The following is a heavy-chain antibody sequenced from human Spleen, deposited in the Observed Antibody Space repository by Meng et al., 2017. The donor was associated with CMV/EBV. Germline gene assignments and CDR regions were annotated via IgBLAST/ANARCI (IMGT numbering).Heavy chain of an antibody. CDR2: ISWNGGIV. CDR3: VKDESAYFYGLDV. J-gene: IGHJ6*02. V-gene: IGHV3-9*01. D-gene: IGHD2/OR15-2a*01. CDR1: GFSFDDHA. Sequence: GGSLRLSCAASGFSFDDHAMHWVRQVPGRGLEWVSGISWNGGIVGYADSVEGRFAISRDSAKNTLYLEMSSLRPEDTALYYCVKDESAYFYGLDVWGQGTTVTVS.